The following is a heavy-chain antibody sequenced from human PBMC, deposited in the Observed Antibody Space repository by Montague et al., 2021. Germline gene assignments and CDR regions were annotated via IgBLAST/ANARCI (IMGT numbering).Heavy chain of an antibody. V-gene: IGHV3-11*01. CDR1: GFTFSDYY. CDR2: IHTSGSTI. Sequence: SLRLSCAASGFTFSDYYMRWIRQAPGKGLEWVSYIHTSGSTIYYADFVKGRFTISRDNAKNSLYLQMNSLRAEDTAVYYCARIRKGADYWGQGTLVTVSS. D-gene: IGHD3-16*01. J-gene: IGHJ4*02. CDR3: ARIRKGADY.